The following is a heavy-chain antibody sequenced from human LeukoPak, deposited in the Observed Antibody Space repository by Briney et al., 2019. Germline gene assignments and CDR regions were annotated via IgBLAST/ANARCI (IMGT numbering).Heavy chain of an antibody. J-gene: IGHJ4*02. CDR2: ISSTSSYK. CDR1: GFTFSSYS. D-gene: IGHD1-1*01. Sequence: GGSLRLSCEASGFTFSSYSMKWVRQAPGKGLEWVSCISSTSSYKYYADSVKGRFTISRDNAKNSLYLQLDSLRAEDTALYYCVRPRSPASNDGGYWGQGTLVTVSS. CDR3: VRPRSPASNDGGY. V-gene: IGHV3-21*01.